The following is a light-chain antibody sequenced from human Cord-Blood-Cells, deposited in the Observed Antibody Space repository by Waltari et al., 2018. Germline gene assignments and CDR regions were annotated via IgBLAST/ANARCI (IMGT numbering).Light chain of an antibody. V-gene: IGKV1-39*01. CDR2: AAS. J-gene: IGKJ4*01. CDR1: QSISSY. CDR3: QQNYSTPPT. Sequence: DIQMTQSPSSLSASVGDRVTITLRASQSISSYLNWYQQKPGKAPKLLIYAASSLQSGVPSRFSGSGSGTDFTLTISSLQPEDFAAYYCQQNYSTPPTFGGGTKVEIK.